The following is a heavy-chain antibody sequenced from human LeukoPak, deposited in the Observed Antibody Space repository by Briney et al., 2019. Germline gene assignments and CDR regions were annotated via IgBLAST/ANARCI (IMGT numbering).Heavy chain of an antibody. CDR1: GLTFSSYG. Sequence: GGSLRLSCAASGLTFSSYGMHWVRQAPGKGLEWVAVISYDGSNKYYADSVKGRFTISRDNSKNTLYLQMNSLRAEDTAVYYCAKELGYCSGGSCWGPISYYMDVWGKGTTVTVSS. CDR2: ISYDGSNK. D-gene: IGHD2-15*01. J-gene: IGHJ6*03. CDR3: AKELGYCSGGSCWGPISYYMDV. V-gene: IGHV3-30*18.